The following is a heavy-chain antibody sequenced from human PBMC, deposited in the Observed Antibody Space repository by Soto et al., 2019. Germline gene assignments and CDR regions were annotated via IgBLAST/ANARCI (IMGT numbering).Heavy chain of an antibody. Sequence: SETLSLTCAVSGGSISSGGYSWSWVRQPPGKGLEWIGEIYHSGSTNYNPSLKSRVTISVDTSNNQFSLKLSSVTAADTAVYYCARQASGYYYGWFDPWGQGTLVTVSS. J-gene: IGHJ5*02. V-gene: IGHV4-39*01. CDR3: ARQASGYYYGWFDP. CDR1: GGSISSGGYS. D-gene: IGHD3-22*01. CDR2: IYHSGST.